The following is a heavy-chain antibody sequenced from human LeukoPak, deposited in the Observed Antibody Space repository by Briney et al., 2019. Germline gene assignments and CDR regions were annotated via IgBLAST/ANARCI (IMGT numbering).Heavy chain of an antibody. V-gene: IGHV4-31*03. CDR2: IYYSGST. J-gene: IGHJ4*02. CDR3: ARERQNPGSPFDY. CDR1: GGSISSGGYY. Sequence: SETLSLTCTVSGGSISSGGYYWSWIRQHPGKGLEWIGYIYYSGSTYYNPSLKSRVTISVDTSKNQFSLKLCSVTAADTAVYYCARERQNPGSPFDYWGQGTLVTVSS. D-gene: IGHD1-14*01.